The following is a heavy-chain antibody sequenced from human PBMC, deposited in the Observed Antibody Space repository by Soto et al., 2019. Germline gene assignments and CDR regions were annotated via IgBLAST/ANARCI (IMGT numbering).Heavy chain of an antibody. Sequence: PGGSLRLSCAASGFTFSSYEMNWVRQAPGKGLEWVSYISSSGSTIYYADSVKGRFTISRDNAKNSLYLQMNSLRAEDTAVYYCARVAIFGVVIIGPLCGMDVWGQGTTVTVSS. D-gene: IGHD3-3*01. CDR2: ISSSGSTI. CDR3: ARVAIFGVVIIGPLCGMDV. J-gene: IGHJ6*02. CDR1: GFTFSSYE. V-gene: IGHV3-48*03.